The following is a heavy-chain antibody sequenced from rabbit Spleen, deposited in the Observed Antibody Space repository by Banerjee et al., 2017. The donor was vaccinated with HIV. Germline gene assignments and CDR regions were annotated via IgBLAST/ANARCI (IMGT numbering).Heavy chain of an antibody. CDR2: IYAGSSDST. CDR1: GFSFNSGYD. CDR3: ARDAGTSFSTYGMDL. D-gene: IGHD8-1*01. V-gene: IGHV1S40*01. J-gene: IGHJ6*01. Sequence: QSLEESGGGLVKPGASLTLTCKASGFSFNSGYDMCWVRQAPGKGLEWIACIYAGSSDSTYSATWAKGLFTLSKTSSTTVTLQMTSLTAADTATYFCARDAGTSFSTYGMDLWGPGTLVTVS.